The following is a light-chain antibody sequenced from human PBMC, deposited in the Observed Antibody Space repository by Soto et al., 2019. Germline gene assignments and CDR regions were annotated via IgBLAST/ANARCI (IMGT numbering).Light chain of an antibody. CDR1: QTINNK. J-gene: IGKJ3*01. CDR2: DAA. Sequence: DIQMTQSPSTLSASVGDRVTITCRASQTINNKLAWYQQKPGKAPKLLIFDAASLQSGVPSRFSGGGSRTDFTLTITSLQPEDFATYYCQQTSSAPFTFGPGTKVDIK. V-gene: IGKV1-39*01. CDR3: QQTSSAPFT.